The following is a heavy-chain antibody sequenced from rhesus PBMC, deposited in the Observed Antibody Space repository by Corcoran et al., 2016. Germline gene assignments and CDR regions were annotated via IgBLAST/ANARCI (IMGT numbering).Heavy chain of an antibody. Sequence: QVQLQESGPGLVKASETLTLTCAVSGGSISGNYWSWIRQPPGQGLDWIGQINGNSSTTDYKPALKSRGTISKDASKTQFSRKLSSVTAADTAVYYCAKHTGFSFDYWGQGVPVTISS. CDR1: GGSISGNY. CDR3: AKHTGFSFDY. CDR2: INGNSSTT. D-gene: IGHD3-3*01. J-gene: IGHJ4*01. V-gene: IGHV4-80*01.